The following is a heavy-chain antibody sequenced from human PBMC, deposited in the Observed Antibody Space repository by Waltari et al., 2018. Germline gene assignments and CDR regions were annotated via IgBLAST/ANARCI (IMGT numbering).Heavy chain of an antibody. CDR2: ICPGYSDT. Sequence: EVQLVQSGAEVKKPGESLKISCKGSGYSFTSYWIGWVRQMRGKGLEWMGIICPGYSDTRYSPSSQGQVTITADKSISTAYLQWSSLKASDTAMYYCARPAGGYYYGSGSYYYFDYWGQGTLVTVSS. CDR1: GYSFTSYW. D-gene: IGHD3-10*01. V-gene: IGHV5-51*03. J-gene: IGHJ4*02. CDR3: ARPAGGYYYGSGSYYYFDY.